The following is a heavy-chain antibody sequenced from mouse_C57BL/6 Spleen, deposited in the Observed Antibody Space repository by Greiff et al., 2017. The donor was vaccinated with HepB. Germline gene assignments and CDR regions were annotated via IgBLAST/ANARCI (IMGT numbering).Heavy chain of an antibody. CDR1: GFTFSSYA. CDR2: ISSGGDYI. V-gene: IGHV5-9-1*02. D-gene: IGHD2-3*01. Sequence: EVKLVESGEGLVKPGGSLKLSCAASGFTFSSYAMSWVRQTPEKRLEWVAYISSGGDYIYYADTVKGRFTISRDNARNTLYLQMSSLKSEDTAMYYYTRDTRYDGYSLFGYWGQGPLVTVS. CDR3: TRDTRYDGYSLFGY. J-gene: IGHJ3*01.